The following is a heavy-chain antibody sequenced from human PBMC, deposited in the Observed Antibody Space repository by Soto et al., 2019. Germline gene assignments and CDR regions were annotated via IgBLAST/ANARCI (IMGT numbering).Heavy chain of an antibody. Sequence: EVQLVESGGGLVQPGGSLRLSWAASGFTFSSYWMHWVRQAPGKGLGWVSRINSDGSSTSYADSVKGRFTISRDNAKNTLYLQMNSLRAEDTAVYYCVRTSLVVAAATREDYWGQGTLVTVSS. D-gene: IGHD2-15*01. CDR2: INSDGSST. CDR3: VRTSLVVAAATREDY. J-gene: IGHJ4*02. V-gene: IGHV3-74*01. CDR1: GFTFSSYW.